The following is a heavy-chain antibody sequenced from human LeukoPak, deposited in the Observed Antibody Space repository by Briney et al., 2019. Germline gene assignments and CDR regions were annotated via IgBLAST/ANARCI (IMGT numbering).Heavy chain of an antibody. J-gene: IGHJ4*02. D-gene: IGHD2-2*01. CDR2: INTNSGGT. V-gene: IGHV1-2*02. Sequence: ASAKVSCKASGYTFTGYYIHWVRQAPGQGLEWMGWINTNSGGTNSAQKFQGRVTMTRDTSISTAYMELNSLRSDDTAVYYCASLGSSSSFPFDYWGQGTLVTVSS. CDR1: GYTFTGYY. CDR3: ASLGSSSSFPFDY.